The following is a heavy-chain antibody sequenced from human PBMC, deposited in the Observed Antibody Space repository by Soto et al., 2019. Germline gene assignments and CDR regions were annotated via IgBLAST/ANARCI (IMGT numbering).Heavy chain of an antibody. V-gene: IGHV4-34*01. Sequence: LSLTCAVYGGSFRGYYWSWIRQPPGKGLEWIGEINHSGSTNSNPSLKSRVTISVDTSKNQFSLKLSGVTAADTAVYYCARGKIRTGSSWYVGYDYWGQGTLVTGS. D-gene: IGHD6-13*01. CDR3: ARGKIRTGSSWYVGYDY. CDR2: INHSGST. J-gene: IGHJ4*02. CDR1: GGSFRGYY.